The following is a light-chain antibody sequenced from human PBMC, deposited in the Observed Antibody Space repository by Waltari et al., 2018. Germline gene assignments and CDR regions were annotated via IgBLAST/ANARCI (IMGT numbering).Light chain of an antibody. V-gene: IGLV2-11*01. CDR3: CSYAGRYTVL. CDR2: DVS. CDR1: SSDVGGYKY. J-gene: IGLJ2*01. Sequence: QSALTQPRSVSGSPGQSVTISCTGTSSDVGGYKYVSWYQQHPGKAPKVLIYDVSKRPSGGPERLSGSRAGNTASRTSSGLQAEDEADYYCCSYAGRYTVLFGGGTKVTVL.